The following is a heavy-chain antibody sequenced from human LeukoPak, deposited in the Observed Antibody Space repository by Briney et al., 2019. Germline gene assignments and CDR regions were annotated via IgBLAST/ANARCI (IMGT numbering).Heavy chain of an antibody. CDR1: GGSISSGGYS. CDR3: AREARWFDP. CDR2: IYLSGST. V-gene: IGHV4-30-2*01. Sequence: SQTLSLTCAVSGGSISSGGYSWSCIRQPPPKSLEWIGYIYLSGSTYYNPSLKSRVAISVDRSKNQFSLKLSSVTAADTAVYYCAREARWFDPWGQGTLVTVSS. J-gene: IGHJ5*02.